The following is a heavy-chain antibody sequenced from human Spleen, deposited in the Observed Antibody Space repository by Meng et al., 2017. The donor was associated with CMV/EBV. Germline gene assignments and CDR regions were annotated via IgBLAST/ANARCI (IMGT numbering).Heavy chain of an antibody. CDR3: ARGGVAGLDY. D-gene: IGHD6-19*01. CDR2: INHSGST. V-gene: IGHV4-34*01. J-gene: IGHJ4*02. Sequence: VPLQEWGEGLLKPSATLSLTCAVYGGSFSGYYWSWIRQPPGKGLEWIGEINHSGSTNYNPSLKSRVTISVDTSKNQFSLKLSSVTAADTAVYYCARGGVAGLDYWGQGTLVTVSS. CDR1: GGSFSGYY.